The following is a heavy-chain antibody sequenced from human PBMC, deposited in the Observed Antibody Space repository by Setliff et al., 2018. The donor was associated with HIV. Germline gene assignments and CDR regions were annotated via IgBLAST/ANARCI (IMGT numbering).Heavy chain of an antibody. CDR2: INPNNGGT. CDR3: AGVPGRYDSSGYAFDI. V-gene: IGHV1-2*02. Sequence: ASVKVSCKASGYTFTGYYMHWVRQAPGQGLEWMGWINPNNGGTNYAQKFQGRVTMTRDTSISTAYMELSRLRSDDTAVYYCAGVPGRYDSSGYAFDIWGQGQWSPSPQ. D-gene: IGHD3-22*01. CDR1: GYTFTGYY. J-gene: IGHJ3*02.